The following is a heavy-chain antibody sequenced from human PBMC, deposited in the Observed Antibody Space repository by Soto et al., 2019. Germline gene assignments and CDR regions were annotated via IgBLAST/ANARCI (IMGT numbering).Heavy chain of an antibody. D-gene: IGHD5-18*01. CDR3: ARAKAVSYGYYFDY. CDR1: GYTFISRA. J-gene: IGHJ4*02. V-gene: IGHV1-3*01. CDR2: INPDNANT. Sequence: ASVKVSCKASGYTFISRALHWVRQAPGQRLEWMGWINPDNANTKYSQNFQGRVTFTRDTSATTAYMELSSLRSEDTAVYFCARAKAVSYGYYFDYWGQGTLVTVSS.